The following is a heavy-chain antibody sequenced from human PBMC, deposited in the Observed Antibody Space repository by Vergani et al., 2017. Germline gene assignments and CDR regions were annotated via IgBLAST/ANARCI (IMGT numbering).Heavy chain of an antibody. CDR1: GFTFGDYA. J-gene: IGHJ6*02. CDR2: IRSKAYGGTT. D-gene: IGHD3-3*01. V-gene: IGHV3-49*03. Sequence: EVQLVESGGGLVQPGRSLRLSCTASGFTFGDYAMSWFRQAPGKGLEWVGFIRSKAYGGTTEYAASVKGRFTISRDDSKSIAYLQMNSLKTEYTAVYYCTRPRPYDFWSGYYDYYYYGMDVWGQGTTVTVSS. CDR3: TRPRPYDFWSGYYDYYYYGMDV.